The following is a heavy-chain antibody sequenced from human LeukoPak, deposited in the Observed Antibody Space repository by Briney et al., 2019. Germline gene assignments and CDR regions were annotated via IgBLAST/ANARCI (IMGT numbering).Heavy chain of an antibody. CDR3: ARVSGYSYGHEDY. CDR2: IYSGGST. D-gene: IGHD5-18*01. CDR1: GFTVSSNY. J-gene: IGHJ4*02. Sequence: PGGSLRLSCAASGFTVSSNYMSWVRQAPGKGLEWVSVIYSGGSTYYADSVKGRFTISRDNSKNTLYHQMNSLRAEDTAVYYCARVSGYSYGHEDYWGQGTLVTVSS. V-gene: IGHV3-53*01.